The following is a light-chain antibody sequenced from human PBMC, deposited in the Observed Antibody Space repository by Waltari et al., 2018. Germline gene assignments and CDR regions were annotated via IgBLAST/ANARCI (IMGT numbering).Light chain of an antibody. CDR1: SGHRSYA. CDR2: VNSDGSH. V-gene: IGLV4-69*01. Sequence: QLLLTPSPSASASLGASVKLTCTLSSGHRSYAIAWHQQQPAKGPRYLMKVNSDGSHIKGDGIPDRFSGSSSGAERYLTISSLQSEDEADYYCQTGGFGIWVFGGGTKLTVL. CDR3: QTGGFGIWV. J-gene: IGLJ3*02.